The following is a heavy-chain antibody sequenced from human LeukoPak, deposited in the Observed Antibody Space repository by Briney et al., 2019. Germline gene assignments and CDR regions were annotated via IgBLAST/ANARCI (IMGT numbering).Heavy chain of an antibody. V-gene: IGHV4-39*07. CDR1: GGSISSSSYY. J-gene: IGHJ5*02. CDR3: ARERVRNWFDP. CDR2: IYYSART. Sequence: PSETLSLTCTVSGGSISSSSYYWGWIRQPPGKGLEGIGSIYYSARTYYTPSLKSRVTISVDTSKNPFSLRLSSVTATDTAVYDCARERVRNWFDPWGQGTLVTVSS.